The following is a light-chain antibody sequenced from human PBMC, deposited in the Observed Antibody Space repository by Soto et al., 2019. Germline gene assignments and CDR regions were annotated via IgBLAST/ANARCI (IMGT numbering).Light chain of an antibody. V-gene: IGKV3-15*01. CDR3: QQYDNWPPWT. J-gene: IGKJ1*01. CDR2: GAS. Sequence: EIVLTQSPGTLSLSPGERATLSCRASQSVSSTFLSWYQQKPGQAPRLLIYGASTRATDIPARFSGSGSGTEFTLTISSLQSEDFAVYYCQQYDNWPPWTFGQGTKVDIK. CDR1: QSVSST.